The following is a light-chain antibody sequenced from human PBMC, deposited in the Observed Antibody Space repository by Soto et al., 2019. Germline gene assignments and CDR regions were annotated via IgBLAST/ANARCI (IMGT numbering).Light chain of an antibody. J-gene: IGLJ2*01. CDR3: CLYVGSSTVV. CDR1: SSDVGSYDL. V-gene: IGLV2-23*01. Sequence: QSALTQPASVSGTPGQSITISCTGTSSDVGSYDLVSWYQQHPGKAPKLMIYEGSKRPSGVSNRFSGSKSGNTASLTISGLQAEDEAYYFCCLYVGSSTVVFGGGTKLTVL. CDR2: EGS.